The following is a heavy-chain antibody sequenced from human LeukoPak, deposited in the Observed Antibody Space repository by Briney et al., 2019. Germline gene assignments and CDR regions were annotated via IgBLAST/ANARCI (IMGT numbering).Heavy chain of an antibody. CDR2: IRYDGSNK. Sequence: GGSLRLSCAASGFTFSSYGMHWVRQAPGKGLEWVAFIRYDGSNKYYADSVKGRFTISRDNSKNTLYLQMNSLRAEDTAVYYCAKDFPDYGDYGNWFDPWGQGTLVTVSS. D-gene: IGHD4-17*01. CDR1: GFTFSSYG. V-gene: IGHV3-30*02. J-gene: IGHJ5*02. CDR3: AKDFPDYGDYGNWFDP.